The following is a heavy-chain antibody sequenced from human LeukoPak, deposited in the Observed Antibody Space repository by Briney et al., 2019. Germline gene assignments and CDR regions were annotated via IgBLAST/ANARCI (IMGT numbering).Heavy chain of an antibody. CDR1: GGSVSSGGYY. CDR2: IYYSGST. V-gene: IGHV4-61*08. D-gene: IGHD1-26*01. Sequence: PSETLSLTCTVSGGSVSSGGYYWSWIRQPPGKGLEWIGYIYYSGSTNYNPSLKSRVTISVDTSKNQFSLKLSSVTAADTAVYYCARDPSIVGATGNYFDYWGQGTLVTVSS. J-gene: IGHJ4*02. CDR3: ARDPSIVGATGNYFDY.